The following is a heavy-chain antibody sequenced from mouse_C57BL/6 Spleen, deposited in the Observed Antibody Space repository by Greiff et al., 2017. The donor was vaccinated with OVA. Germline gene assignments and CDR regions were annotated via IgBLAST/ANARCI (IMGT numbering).Heavy chain of an antibody. CDR2: IYPGDGDT. Sequence: QVQLQQSGPELVKPGASVKISCKASGYAFSSSWMNWVKQRPGKGLEWIGRIYPGDGDTNYNGKFKGKATLTADKSSSTAYMQLSSLTSEDSAVYFCAREGLYDGYGFAYWGQGTLVTVSA. D-gene: IGHD2-3*01. V-gene: IGHV1-82*01. CDR3: AREGLYDGYGFAY. CDR1: GYAFSSSW. J-gene: IGHJ3*01.